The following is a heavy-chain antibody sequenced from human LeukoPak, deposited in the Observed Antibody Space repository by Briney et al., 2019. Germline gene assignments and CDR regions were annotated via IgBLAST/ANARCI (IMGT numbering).Heavy chain of an antibody. CDR3: ARGDELYYDSSGSHY. V-gene: IGHV1-69*13. CDR2: IIPIFGTA. J-gene: IGHJ4*02. Sequence: ASVKVSCKASGGTFSSYAISWVRQAPGQGLEWMGGIIPIFGTANYAQKFQGRVTITADESTSTAYMELSGLRSEDTAVYYCARGDELYYDSSGSHYWGQGTLVTVSS. D-gene: IGHD3-22*01. CDR1: GGTFSSYA.